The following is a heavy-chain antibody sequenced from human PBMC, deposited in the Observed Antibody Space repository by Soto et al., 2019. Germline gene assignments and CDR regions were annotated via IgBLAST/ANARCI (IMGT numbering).Heavy chain of an antibody. CDR3: ASLPDYGDYVTYYYGMDV. Sequence: SVKLSCKASGGTFSSYTISWVRQAPGQGLEWMGRIIPILGIANYAQKFQGRVTITADKSTSTAYMELSSLRSEDTAVYYCASLPDYGDYVTYYYGMDVWGQGTTVTVSS. D-gene: IGHD4-17*01. V-gene: IGHV1-69*02. CDR1: GGTFSSYT. CDR2: IIPILGIA. J-gene: IGHJ6*02.